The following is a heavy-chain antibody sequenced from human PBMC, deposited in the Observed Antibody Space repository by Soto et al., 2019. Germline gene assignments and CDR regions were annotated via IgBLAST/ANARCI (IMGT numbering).Heavy chain of an antibody. D-gene: IGHD1-26*01. J-gene: IGHJ4*02. Sequence: QVQLVQSGAEVKKPGSSVKVSCKASGGSFNNYAISWVRQAPGQGLEWMGGIIPVFGTPNYAQKFQCRLTIIAGDYTTTAYMELSSLRSEDTALYYCATRSSGSFHFDYWGQGTLVSVSS. V-gene: IGHV1-69*01. CDR2: IIPVFGTP. CDR3: ATRSSGSFHFDY. CDR1: GGSFNNYA.